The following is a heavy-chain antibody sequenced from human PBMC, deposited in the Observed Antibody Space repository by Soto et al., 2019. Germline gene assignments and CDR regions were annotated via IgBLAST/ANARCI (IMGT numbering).Heavy chain of an antibody. V-gene: IGHV3-64D*06. J-gene: IGHJ6*02. D-gene: IGHD3-16*01. Sequence: GGSLRLSCSASGFTFSSYAMHWVRQAPGKGLEYVSAISSNGGSTYYADSVKGRFTLSRDNSKNTLYLQMSSLRAEDTAVYYWVKAQFAFGEGRDRWGQGPTATVYS. CDR1: GFTFSSYA. CDR3: VKAQFAFGEGRDR. CDR2: ISSNGGST.